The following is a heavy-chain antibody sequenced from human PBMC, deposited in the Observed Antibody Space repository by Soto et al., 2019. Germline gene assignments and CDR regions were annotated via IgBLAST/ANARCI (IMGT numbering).Heavy chain of an antibody. V-gene: IGHV4-31*03. J-gene: IGHJ6*02. CDR2: IYYSGST. CDR1: GGSISSGGYY. CDR3: ARDRSAAAGKGPGAYGMDV. Sequence: QVQLQESGPGLVKPSQTLSLTCTVSGGSISSGGYYWSWIRQHPGKGLEWIGYIYYSGSTYYNPSLKRRVTISVDASKHQFSLKLSSVTAADTAVYYCARDRSAAAGKGPGAYGMDVWGQGTTVTVSS. D-gene: IGHD6-13*01.